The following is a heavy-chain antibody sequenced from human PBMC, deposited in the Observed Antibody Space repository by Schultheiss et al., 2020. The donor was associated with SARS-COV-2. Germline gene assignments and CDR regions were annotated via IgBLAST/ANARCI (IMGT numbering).Heavy chain of an antibody. D-gene: IGHD2-21*01. CDR3: ALKGDVHYFDY. CDR1: GYTFINYD. CDR2: IIPIFGTP. V-gene: IGHV1-69*13. Sequence: SVKVSCKASGYTFINYDISWVRQAPGQGLEWVGGIIPIFGTPNYAQDFEGRVTITADESTRTAYMELSTLRSEDTAVYYCALKGDVHYFDYWGQGTLVTVSS. J-gene: IGHJ4*02.